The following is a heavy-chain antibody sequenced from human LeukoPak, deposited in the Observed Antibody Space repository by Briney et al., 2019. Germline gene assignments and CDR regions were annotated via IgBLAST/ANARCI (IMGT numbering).Heavy chain of an antibody. CDR3: ARWYGDAIAAIRYYYYYMDV. D-gene: IGHD6-13*01. J-gene: IGHJ6*03. Sequence: ASVKVSCKASGYTFTSYAMNWVRQAPGQGLEWMGWINTNTGNPTYAQGFTGRFVFSLDTSVSTAYLQISSLEAEDTAVYYCARWYGDAIAAIRYYYYYMDVWGKGTTVTVSS. V-gene: IGHV7-4-1*02. CDR2: INTNTGNP. CDR1: GYTFTSYA.